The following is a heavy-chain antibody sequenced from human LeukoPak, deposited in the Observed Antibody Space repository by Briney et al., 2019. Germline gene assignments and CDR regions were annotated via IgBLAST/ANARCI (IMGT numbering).Heavy chain of an antibody. V-gene: IGHV1-18*01. CDR3: ARDLSSSWGNAFDI. CDR2: ISAYNRKT. Sequence: ASVTVSCKASGYTFTSYGISWVRQAPGQGVEWMGWISAYNRKTNYAQKLHRRVTMTTDTSTSTAYMELRSLRSDDTAVYYCARDLSSSWGNAFDIWGQGTMVTVSS. CDR1: GYTFTSYG. J-gene: IGHJ3*02. D-gene: IGHD6-13*01.